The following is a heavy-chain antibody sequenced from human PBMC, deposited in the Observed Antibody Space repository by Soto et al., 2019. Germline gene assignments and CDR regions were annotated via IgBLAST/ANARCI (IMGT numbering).Heavy chain of an antibody. V-gene: IGHV1-69*13. CDR2: IIPIFGTA. CDR3: ASWLRAGLYNWFDP. Sequence: SVKVSCKASGGTFSSDAIGWVRQAPGQGLEWMGGIIPIFGTANYAQKFQGRVTITADESTSTAYMELSSLRSEDTAVYYCASWLRAGLYNWFDPWGQGTQVTVSS. CDR1: GGTFSSDA. J-gene: IGHJ5*02. D-gene: IGHD5-12*01.